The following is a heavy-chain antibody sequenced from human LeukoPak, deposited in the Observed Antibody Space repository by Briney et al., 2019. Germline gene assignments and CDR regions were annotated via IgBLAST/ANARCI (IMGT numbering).Heavy chain of an antibody. D-gene: IGHD3-22*01. Sequence: GGSLRLSCAASGFTVSSNYMSWVRQAPGKGLEWVSGIYSGGSTYYADSVKGRFTISRDNSKNTLYLQMNSLRAEDTAVYYCARIRGYDSSGYYSGWFDPWGQGTLVTVSS. CDR2: IYSGGST. J-gene: IGHJ5*02. CDR3: ARIRGYDSSGYYSGWFDP. V-gene: IGHV3-66*02. CDR1: GFTVSSNY.